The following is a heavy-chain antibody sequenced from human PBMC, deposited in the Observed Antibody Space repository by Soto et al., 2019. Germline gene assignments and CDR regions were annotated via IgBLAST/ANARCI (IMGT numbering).Heavy chain of an antibody. D-gene: IGHD3-10*01. CDR3: ARVDASAITMVRGLNWFDP. CDR1: GGTFSSYA. CDR2: IIPIFGTA. Sequence: SVKVSCKASGGTFSSYAISWVRQAPGQGLEWMGGIIPIFGTANYAQKFQGRVTITADESTSTAYMELSSLRSEDTAVYYCARVDASAITMVRGLNWFDPWGQGTLVTVSS. V-gene: IGHV1-69*13. J-gene: IGHJ5*02.